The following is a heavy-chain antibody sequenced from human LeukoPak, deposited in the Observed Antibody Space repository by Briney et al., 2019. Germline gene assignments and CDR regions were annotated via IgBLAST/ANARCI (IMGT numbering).Heavy chain of an antibody. CDR3: GGSDSSGYGAFDI. CDR1: GYTFTSYA. CDR2: ISAYNGNT. J-gene: IGHJ3*02. V-gene: IGHV1-18*01. D-gene: IGHD3-22*01. Sequence: GASVKVSCKASGYTFTSYAVSWVGQAPGQGLEWMGWISAYNGNTDYAQKLQGRVTMTTVKSTSTAYMELRSLRSDEAAVYYCGGSDSSGYGAFDIWGQGTMVTVSS.